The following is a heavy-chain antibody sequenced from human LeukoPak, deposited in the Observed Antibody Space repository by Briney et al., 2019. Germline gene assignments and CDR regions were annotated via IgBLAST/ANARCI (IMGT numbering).Heavy chain of an antibody. V-gene: IGHV3-23*01. CDR3: ARDLGWIQFGD. CDR2: INPSGDRT. CDR1: GFTFSRNG. Sequence: GGSLRLSCAASGFTFSRNGMAWVRQAPGKGLEWVSGINPSGDRTYYADSVKGRFTISRDNSKNTVYLQMNSLRAEDTALYFCARDLGWIQFGDWGQGTLVTVSS. D-gene: IGHD5-18*01. J-gene: IGHJ4*02.